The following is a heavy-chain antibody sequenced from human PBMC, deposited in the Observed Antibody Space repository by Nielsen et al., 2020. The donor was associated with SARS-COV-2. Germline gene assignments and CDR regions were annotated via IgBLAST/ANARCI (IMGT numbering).Heavy chain of an antibody. V-gene: IGHV3-23*01. CDR2: ISGSGGST. Sequence: GESLKISCAASGFTFSSYAMSWVRQAPGKGLEWVSAISGSGGSTYYADSVKGRFTISRDNSKNTLYLQMNSLRAEDTAVYYCARDYRFGELLSVYWGQGTLVTVSS. D-gene: IGHD3-10*01. CDR3: ARDYRFGELLSVY. CDR1: GFTFSSYA. J-gene: IGHJ4*02.